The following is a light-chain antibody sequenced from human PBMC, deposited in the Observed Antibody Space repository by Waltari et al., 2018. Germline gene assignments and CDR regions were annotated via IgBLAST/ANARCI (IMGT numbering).Light chain of an antibody. CDR1: QSIGKY. CDR3: QHYVRLPAT. V-gene: IGKV3-20*01. J-gene: IGKJ1*01. CDR2: GAS. Sequence: EIVLTQSPGTLSLSPGERATLFCRASQSIGKYLVWYQQKPGQAPRLLIYGASTRATGIPDRFSGGGSGTDFGLSITRLEPEDFAVYYCQHYVRLPATFGQGTTVEI.